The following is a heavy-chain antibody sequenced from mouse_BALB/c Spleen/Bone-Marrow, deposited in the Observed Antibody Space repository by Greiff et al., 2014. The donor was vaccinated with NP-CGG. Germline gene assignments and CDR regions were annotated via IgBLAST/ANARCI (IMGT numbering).Heavy chain of an antibody. J-gene: IGHJ3*01. CDR3: ADYYYGRSQFAY. CDR2: IDPANGNT. V-gene: IGHV14-3*02. D-gene: IGHD1-1*01. Sequence: VQLKQSGAELVKPGASVKLSCTASGFNIKDTYMHWVKQRPEQGLEWIGRIDPANGNTKYDPKFQGKATITAAPSSNTALLQRSSLTSENTAVYYCADYYYGRSQFAYWGQGTLVTVSA. CDR1: GFNIKDTY.